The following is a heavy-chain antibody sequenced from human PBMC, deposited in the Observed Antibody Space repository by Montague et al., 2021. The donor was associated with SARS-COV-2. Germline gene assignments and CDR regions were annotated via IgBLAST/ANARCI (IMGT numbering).Heavy chain of an antibody. J-gene: IGHJ4*02. CDR1: GASITNDF. Sequence: SETLSLTCTVSGASITNDFWGWIRQSPGKRLEWIGYIDYNGNTKSNPSLKSRVTFSLDTSKNRLSLSLRSLTAADTAVYYCARAQDTCFIANCVNYFDIWGLGALVTVSS. D-gene: IGHD1-1*01. CDR2: IDYNGNT. V-gene: IGHV4-59*01. CDR3: ARAQDTCFIANCVNYFDI.